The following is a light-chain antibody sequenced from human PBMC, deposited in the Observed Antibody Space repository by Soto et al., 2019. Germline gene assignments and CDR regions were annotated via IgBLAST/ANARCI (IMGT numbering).Light chain of an antibody. CDR1: QTIATY. Sequence: DIHMTQSPSSLSASVGDRFTITCRASQTIATYLNWYQQKRGMAPKLLIFAASTLQTGVPSRFSGSGSGTAFTLSISSLQPEDFETYYCQQSYNTPYTFGLGTKVDIK. V-gene: IGKV1-39*01. CDR2: AAS. J-gene: IGKJ2*01. CDR3: QQSYNTPYT.